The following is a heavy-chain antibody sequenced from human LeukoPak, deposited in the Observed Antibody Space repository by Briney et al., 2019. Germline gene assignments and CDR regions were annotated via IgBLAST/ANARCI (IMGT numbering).Heavy chain of an antibody. Sequence: PGRSLRLSCAASGFTFSSYGMHWVRQAPGKGLEWVAVISYDGSNKYYADSVKGRFTISRDNSKNTLYLQMNSLRAEDTAVYYCANNYGSESYYFGMDVWGQGTTVTVSS. D-gene: IGHD3-10*01. CDR3: ANNYGSESYYFGMDV. V-gene: IGHV3-30*18. CDR2: ISYDGSNK. CDR1: GFTFSSYG. J-gene: IGHJ6*02.